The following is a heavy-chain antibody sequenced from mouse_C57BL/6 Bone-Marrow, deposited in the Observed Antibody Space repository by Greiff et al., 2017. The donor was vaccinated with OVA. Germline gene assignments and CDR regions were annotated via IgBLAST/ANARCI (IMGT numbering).Heavy chain of an antibody. CDR2: SDPVDGEN. CDR1: GFFIRDYY. J-gene: IGHJ4*01. CDR3: ARSGGIGALDY. V-gene: IGHV14-2*01. D-gene: IGHD3-2*02. Sequence: VQLQQSGAELVKPGASVKLSCTASGFFIRDYYMPSVKQKTEQGLVWIGRSDPVDGENNNAPKFEGKAAITADTSSNTANRQLSSLTSEDTAVSYCARSGGIGALDYWGQGTSVTVSS.